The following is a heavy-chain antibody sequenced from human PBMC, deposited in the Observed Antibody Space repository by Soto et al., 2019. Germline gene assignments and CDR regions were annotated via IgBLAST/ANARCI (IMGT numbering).Heavy chain of an antibody. CDR3: AREHSSSAFDY. Sequence: PSETLSLTCAVSGGSIGSSNWWSWVSQPPGKGLEWIGEIYHSGSTNYIPSLKSRVTISVDRSKNQFSLKLSSVTAADTAVYYCAREHSSSAFDYWGQGTLVTVSS. D-gene: IGHD6-6*01. CDR1: GGSIGSSNW. J-gene: IGHJ4*02. V-gene: IGHV4-4*02. CDR2: IYHSGST.